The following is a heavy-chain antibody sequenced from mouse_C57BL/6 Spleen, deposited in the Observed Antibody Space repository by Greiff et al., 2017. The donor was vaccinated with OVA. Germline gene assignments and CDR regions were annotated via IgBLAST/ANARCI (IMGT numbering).Heavy chain of an antibody. J-gene: IGHJ1*03. Sequence: QVQLKQSGPELVKPGASVKISCKASGYAFSSSWMNWVKQRPGKGLEWIGRIYPGDGDTNYNGKFEGKATLTADKSSSTAYMQLSSLTSEDSAVYFCARSDGSYWYFDVWGTGTTVTVSS. CDR3: ARSDGSYWYFDV. CDR2: IYPGDGDT. V-gene: IGHV1-82*01. D-gene: IGHD2-3*01. CDR1: GYAFSSSW.